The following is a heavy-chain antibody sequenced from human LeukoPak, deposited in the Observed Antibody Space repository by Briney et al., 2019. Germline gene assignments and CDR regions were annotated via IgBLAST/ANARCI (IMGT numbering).Heavy chain of an antibody. CDR1: GFTVSTNY. J-gene: IGHJ4*02. CDR3: AGAPPYATPSSDY. CDR2: IYSGGTT. Sequence: GGSLRLSCAASGFTVSTNYMTWVRQAPGKGLEWVSVIYSGGTTYYADSVKGRFTISRDNSKNTVYLQMNSLRADDTAVYYCAGAPPYATPSSDYWGQGTLVTVSS. V-gene: IGHV3-53*01. D-gene: IGHD2-2*01.